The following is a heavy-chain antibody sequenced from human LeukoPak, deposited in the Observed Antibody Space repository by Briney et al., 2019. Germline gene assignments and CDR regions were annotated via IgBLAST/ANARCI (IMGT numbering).Heavy chain of an antibody. CDR1: GFSFRSYG. J-gene: IGHJ4*02. CDR2: ISYDGSNK. D-gene: IGHD3-10*01. Sequence: GGSLRLSCAASGFSFRSYGMNWVRQAPGEGLEWVVVISYDGSNKYYADCVKGRFTISRDNSKNTLYLQMGSLRAEDTAVYYCAKDSGYFGSGSPQGYFDYWGQGALVTVSS. CDR3: AKDSGYFGSGSPQGYFDY. V-gene: IGHV3-30*18.